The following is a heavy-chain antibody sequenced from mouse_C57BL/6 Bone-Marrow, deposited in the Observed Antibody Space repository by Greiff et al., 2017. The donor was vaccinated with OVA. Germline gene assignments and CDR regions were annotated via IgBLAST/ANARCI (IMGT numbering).Heavy chain of an antibody. J-gene: IGHJ4*01. CDR1: GYTFTSYG. D-gene: IGHD2-4*01. Sequence: QVQLKQSGAELARPGASVKLSCKASGYTFTSYGISWVKQRTGQGLEWIGEIYPRSGNTYYNEKFKGKATLTADKSSSTAYMELRSLTSEDSAVYFCARERAMITTRYYYAMDYWGQGTSVTVSS. CDR3: ARERAMITTRYYYAMDY. V-gene: IGHV1-81*01. CDR2: IYPRSGNT.